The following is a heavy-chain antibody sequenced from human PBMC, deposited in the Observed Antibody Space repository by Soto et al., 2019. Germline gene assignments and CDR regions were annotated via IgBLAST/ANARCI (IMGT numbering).Heavy chain of an antibody. CDR2: IIPIFGTA. J-gene: IGHJ5*02. V-gene: IGHV1-69*01. D-gene: IGHD3-22*01. CDR1: GGTFSSYA. Sequence: QVQLVQSGAEVKKPGSSVKVSCKASGGTFSSYAISWVRQAPGQGLEWLGGIIPIFGTANYAQKFQGRVTITADESTSTAYRALSSLRSEDTAVYYCARNPADFNYYAGSQAGWFDPWGQGTLVTVSS. CDR3: ARNPADFNYYAGSQAGWFDP.